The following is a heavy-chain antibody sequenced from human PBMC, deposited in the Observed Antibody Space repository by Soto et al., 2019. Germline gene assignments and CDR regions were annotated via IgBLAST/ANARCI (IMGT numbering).Heavy chain of an antibody. CDR1: GFTFTDYW. CDR2: INSDGSRT. J-gene: IGHJ4*02. V-gene: IGHV3-74*01. CDR3: ARETYRGFYFDY. Sequence: LRLSCAASGFTFTDYWTHWVRQAPGKGLVWVSRINSDGSRTSYADSVTGGFTISRDNAKNTLYLQMNSLRVEDTALYYCARETYRGFYFDYWGQGTLVTVSS. D-gene: IGHD4-4*01.